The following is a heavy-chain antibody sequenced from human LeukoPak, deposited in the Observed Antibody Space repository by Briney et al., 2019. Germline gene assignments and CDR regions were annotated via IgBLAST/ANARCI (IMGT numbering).Heavy chain of an antibody. CDR1: GGSFSSGISY. V-gene: IGHV4-61*01. D-gene: IGHD3-22*01. CDR3: ARQGPYDSSGSTPFDY. CDR2: ISDSGGS. Sequence: SETLSLTCSVSGGSFSSGISYWSWIRQPPGEGLEWIAYISDSGGSAYNPSLRGRVTISVDTSKNQFSLKLSSVTAADTAVYYCARQGPYDSSGSTPFDYWGQGTLVTVSS. J-gene: IGHJ4*02.